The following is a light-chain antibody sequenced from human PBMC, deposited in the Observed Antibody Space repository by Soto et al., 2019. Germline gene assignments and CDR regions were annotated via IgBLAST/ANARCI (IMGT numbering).Light chain of an antibody. CDR3: QQYNDWPRT. J-gene: IGKJ1*01. CDR2: GAS. CDR1: QTVRKN. Sequence: EIVLTQSPGTRSLSPGERATLSCRASQTVRKNYLAWYQQKPGQAPRLIIYGASTRETGIPARVSGSGAGTECTLTISSLQSEDVSVDDCQQYNDWPRTFGQGTKVDIK. V-gene: IGKV3-15*01.